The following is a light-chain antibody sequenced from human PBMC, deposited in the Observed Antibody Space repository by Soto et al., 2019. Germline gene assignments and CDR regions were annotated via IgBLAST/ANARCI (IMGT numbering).Light chain of an antibody. CDR2: GTS. J-gene: IGKJ4*01. CDR1: QNIDITY. V-gene: IGKV3-20*01. CDR3: QQYGTSRLT. Sequence: EIVLTQSPGTLSLSPGERATLSCRATQNIDITYLASYQQKPGQPPSPLIYGTSSRATCIPERFSGGGSGTDFTLTISRQEPEDFAVYYCQQYGTSRLTFGGGNKLE.